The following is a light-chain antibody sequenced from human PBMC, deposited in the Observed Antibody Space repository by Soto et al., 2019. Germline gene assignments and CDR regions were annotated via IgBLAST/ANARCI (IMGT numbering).Light chain of an antibody. J-gene: IGKJ1*01. CDR1: QSISNW. V-gene: IGKV1-39*01. CDR3: QQSYFTPWT. CDR2: TAS. Sequence: DIQMPQSPSTLPASVGDRFTITCRASQSISNWLAWYQQKPGTAPKVLIFTASSLQSGVPSRFSGSGSGTDFTLTITSLQPEDFATYYCQQSYFTPWTVGQGSKVDIK.